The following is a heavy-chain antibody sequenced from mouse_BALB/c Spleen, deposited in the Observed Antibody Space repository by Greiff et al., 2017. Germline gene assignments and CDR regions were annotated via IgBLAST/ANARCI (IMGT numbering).Heavy chain of an antibody. CDR2: INPDSSTI. Sequence: VQLKQSGGGLVQPGGSLKLSCAASGFDFSRYWMSWVRQAPGKGLEWIGEINPDSSTINYTPSLKDKFIISRDNAKNTLYLQMSKVRSEDTALYYCARLSGTGAMDYWGQGTSVTVSS. V-gene: IGHV4-1*02. CDR3: ARLSGTGAMDY. CDR1: GFDFSRYW. D-gene: IGHD4-1*01. J-gene: IGHJ4*01.